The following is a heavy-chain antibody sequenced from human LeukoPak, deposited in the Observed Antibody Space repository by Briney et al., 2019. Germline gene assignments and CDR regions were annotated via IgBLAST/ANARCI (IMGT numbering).Heavy chain of an antibody. Sequence: SETLSLTCAVSGDSISCCYWTWIRQSAEKGLVWIGRVFISRSANYNPSLQGRVTMSVDRSKSQFSLRLSSVTAADTAVYYCVRQGYNYGAFNAWGQGTLVTVSS. J-gene: IGHJ4*02. CDR3: VRQGYNYGAFNA. D-gene: IGHD5-18*01. CDR1: GDSISCCY. CDR2: VFISRSA. V-gene: IGHV4-4*07.